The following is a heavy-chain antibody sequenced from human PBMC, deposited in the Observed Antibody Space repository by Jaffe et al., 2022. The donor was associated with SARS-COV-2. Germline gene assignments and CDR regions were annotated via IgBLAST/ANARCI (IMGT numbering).Heavy chain of an antibody. CDR3: ASPGIVATYYYYGMDV. CDR1: GGSISSSSYY. Sequence: QLQLQESGPGLVKPSETLSLTCTVSGGSISSSSYYWGWIRQPPGKGLEWIGSIYYSGSTYYNPSLKSRVTISVDTSKNQFSLKLSSVTAADTAVYYCASPGIVATYYYYGMDVWGQGTTVTVSS. D-gene: IGHD5-12*01. V-gene: IGHV4-39*01. J-gene: IGHJ6*02. CDR2: IYYSGST.